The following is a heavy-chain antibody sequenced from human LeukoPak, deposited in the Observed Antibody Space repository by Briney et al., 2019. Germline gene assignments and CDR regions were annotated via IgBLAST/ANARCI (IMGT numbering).Heavy chain of an antibody. V-gene: IGHV3-7*01. CDR3: ARARIAARNYYYYYMDV. D-gene: IGHD6-6*01. CDR1: GFTFNSYG. Sequence: PGVSLRLSCAASGFTFNSYGMSWVRHAQGNGLEWVTNIKQGGSEKYYVDSVKGRFTISRDNAKNSLSLQMNSLRAEDTAVYYCARARIAARNYYYYYMDVWGKGTTVTVSS. CDR2: IKQGGSEK. J-gene: IGHJ6*03.